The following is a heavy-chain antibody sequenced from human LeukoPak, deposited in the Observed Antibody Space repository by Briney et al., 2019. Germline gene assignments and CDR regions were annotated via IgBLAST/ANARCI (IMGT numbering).Heavy chain of an antibody. V-gene: IGHV3-23*01. CDR3: AKVVSGSSSWYAGISPLRESLSSGNYFDY. Sequence: GGSLRLSCAASGFTFSSYAMSWVRQAPGKGLEWVSAISGSGGSTYYADSVKGRFTISRDNSKNTLYLQMNSLRAEDTAVYYCAKVVSGSSSWYAGISPLRESLSSGNYFDYWGQGTLVTVSS. CDR1: GFTFSSYA. CDR2: ISGSGGST. J-gene: IGHJ4*02. D-gene: IGHD6-13*01.